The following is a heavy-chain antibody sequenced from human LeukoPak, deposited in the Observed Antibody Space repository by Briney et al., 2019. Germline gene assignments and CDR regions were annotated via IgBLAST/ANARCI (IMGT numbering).Heavy chain of an antibody. Sequence: GGSLRLSCAASGRYWMHWVRQAPGKGLVWVSLINSDGSWTSYADSVKGRFTISKDNAKNTVYLQMSNLRVEDTAVYYCVSFYETYWGRGTLVTVSS. CDR3: VSFYETY. D-gene: IGHD2/OR15-2a*01. V-gene: IGHV3-74*01. CDR1: GRYW. J-gene: IGHJ4*02. CDR2: INSDGSWT.